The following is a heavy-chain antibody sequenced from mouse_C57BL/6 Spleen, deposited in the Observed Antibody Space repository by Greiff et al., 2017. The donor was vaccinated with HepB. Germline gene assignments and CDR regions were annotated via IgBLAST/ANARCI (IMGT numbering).Heavy chain of an antibody. V-gene: IGHV5-16*01. CDR3: ARDRGYYYGSSGAMDY. CDR1: GFTFSDYY. Sequence: EVKLMESEGGLVQPGSSMKLSCTASGFTFSDYYMAWVRQVPERGLEWVANINYDGSSTYYLDSLKSRFIISRDNAKNILYLQMSSLKSEDTATYYCARDRGYYYGSSGAMDYWGQGTSVTVSS. CDR2: INYDGSST. D-gene: IGHD1-1*01. J-gene: IGHJ4*01.